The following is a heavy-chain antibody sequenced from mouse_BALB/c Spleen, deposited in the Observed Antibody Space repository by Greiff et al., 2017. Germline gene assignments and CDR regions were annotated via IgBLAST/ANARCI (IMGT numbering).Heavy chain of an antibody. Sequence: VQLQQSGPELVKPGASVKMSCKASGYTFTSYVMHWVKQKPGQGLEWIGYINPYNDGTKYNEKFKGKATLTSDKSSSTAYMELSSLTSEDSAVYYCARGGLRLGWYFDVWGAGTTVTVSS. CDR3: ARGGLRLGWYFDV. CDR1: GYTFTSYV. CDR2: INPYNDGT. V-gene: IGHV1-14*01. J-gene: IGHJ1*01. D-gene: IGHD1-2*01.